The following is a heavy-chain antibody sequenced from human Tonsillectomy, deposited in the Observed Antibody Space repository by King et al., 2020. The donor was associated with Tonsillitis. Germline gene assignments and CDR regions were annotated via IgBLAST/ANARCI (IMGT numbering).Heavy chain of an antibody. CDR2: INPSSGGT. CDR3: ARVRSYGHQFDY. V-gene: IGHV1-2*02. Sequence: VQLVESGAEVKKPGASVKVSCKASGYTFTDYYIHWVRQAPGQGLECMGWINPSSGGTNYAQKFQARVTMTRDTSISTAYMELSRLRSDDTAVFYCARVRSYGHQFDYWGQGTPVTVSS. CDR1: GYTFTDYY. J-gene: IGHJ4*02. D-gene: IGHD5-18*01.